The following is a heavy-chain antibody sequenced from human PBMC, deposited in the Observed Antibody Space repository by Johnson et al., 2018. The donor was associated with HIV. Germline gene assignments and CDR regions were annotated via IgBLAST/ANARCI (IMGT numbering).Heavy chain of an antibody. CDR3: AKVASYGGSGWVDAFDI. CDR1: GFTFSSYG. CDR2: IRYDGSNK. Sequence: VQLVESGGGVVQPGRSLRLSCAASGFTFSSYGMHWVRQAPGKGLAWVAFIRYDGSNKYYADYVKGRFTISRDNSKNTLVLQMNTLRADDKAVYECAKVASYGGSGWVDAFDIWGQGTMVTVS. J-gene: IGHJ3*02. D-gene: IGHD6-19*01. V-gene: IGHV3-30*02.